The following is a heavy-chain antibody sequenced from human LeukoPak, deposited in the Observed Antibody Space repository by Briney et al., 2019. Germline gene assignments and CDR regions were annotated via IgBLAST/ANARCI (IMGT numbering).Heavy chain of an antibody. D-gene: IGHD4-17*01. V-gene: IGHV4-39*07. J-gene: IGHJ1*01. CDR2: IYYSGST. CDR1: GGSISSSSYY. Sequence: SETLSLTCTVSGGSISSSSYYWGWIRQPPGKGLEWIGSIYYSGSTYYNPSLKSRVTISVDTSKNQFSLKLSSVTAADTAVYYCARSRAYGDSGYFQHWGQGTLVTVSS. CDR3: ARSRAYGDSGYFQH.